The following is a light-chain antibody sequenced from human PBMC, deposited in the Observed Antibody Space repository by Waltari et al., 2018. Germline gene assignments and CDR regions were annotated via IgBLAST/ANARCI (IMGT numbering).Light chain of an antibody. CDR2: DVN. V-gene: IGLV2-23*02. CDR3: CSYAGSAVSV. CDR1: SSDIGKYTL. J-gene: IGLJ3*02. Sequence: QSALTQTATVSGSPGQSITISCSGASSDIGKYTLASWYQQHPGKAPTLIIYDVNKRPSGVSNRFSGSKSGNTAFLTISGLQTADEADYYCCSYAGSAVSVFGGGTKLTVL.